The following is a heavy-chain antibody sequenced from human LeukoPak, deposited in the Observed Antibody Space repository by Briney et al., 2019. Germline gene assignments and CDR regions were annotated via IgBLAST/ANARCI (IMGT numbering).Heavy chain of an antibody. Sequence: GGSLRLSCAASGFTFSSYSMNWVRQAPGKGLEWVSSISSSSSYIYYADSVKGRFTISRDNPKNSLYLQMNSLRAEDTAVYYCARGGGAAAGPPYNWFDPWGQGTLVTVSS. D-gene: IGHD6-13*01. CDR1: GFTFSSYS. CDR2: ISSSSSYI. CDR3: ARGGGAAAGPPYNWFDP. J-gene: IGHJ5*02. V-gene: IGHV3-21*01.